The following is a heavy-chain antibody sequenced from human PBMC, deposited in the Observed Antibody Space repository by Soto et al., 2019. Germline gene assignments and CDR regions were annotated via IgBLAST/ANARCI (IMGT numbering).Heavy chain of an antibody. Sequence: GGSLRLSCAASGFTVSSNYMSWVRQAPGKGLEWVSVIYSGATTYYTNSVKGRFTISRDNSKNTVYLQMNSLRAEDTAVYYCAKGSRGYTGYVFDYWGQGALVTVSS. D-gene: IGHD5-12*01. CDR1: GFTVSSNY. J-gene: IGHJ4*02. V-gene: IGHV3-53*01. CDR2: IYSGATT. CDR3: AKGSRGYTGYVFDY.